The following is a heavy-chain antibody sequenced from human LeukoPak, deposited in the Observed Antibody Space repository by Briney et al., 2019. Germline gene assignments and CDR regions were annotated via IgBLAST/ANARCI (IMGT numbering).Heavy chain of an antibody. CDR3: TTEVPGPYYFDS. Sequence: GGSLILSCAASGFTFTNAWMSWVRQAPGKGLEWVGRIKSKAAGGTADYAAPVRDRFTISRDDSENTVYLQMNSLNTEDTGVYYCTTEVPGPYYFDSWGQGTLVTVSS. CDR1: GFTFTNAW. V-gene: IGHV3-15*01. CDR2: IKSKAAGGTA. J-gene: IGHJ4*02.